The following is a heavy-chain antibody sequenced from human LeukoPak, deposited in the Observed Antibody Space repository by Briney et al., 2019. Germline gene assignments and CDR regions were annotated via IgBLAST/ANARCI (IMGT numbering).Heavy chain of an antibody. CDR1: GFTFSSFA. CDR3: AKATTVTTPLGHDN. CDR2: ITASGGST. J-gene: IGHJ4*02. V-gene: IGHV3-23*01. D-gene: IGHD4-17*01. Sequence: PGGSLRLSCAASGFTFSSFAMSWVRQAPGEGLEWVSGITASGGSTYYADSVKGRFTISRDNSKNTLYLQMNSLRAEDTAVYYCAKATTVTTPLGHDNWGQGTLVTVSS.